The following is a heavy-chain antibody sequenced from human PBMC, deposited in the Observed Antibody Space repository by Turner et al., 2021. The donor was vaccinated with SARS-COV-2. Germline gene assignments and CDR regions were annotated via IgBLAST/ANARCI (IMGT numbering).Heavy chain of an antibody. CDR3: AKADSSSWYWGSCY. V-gene: IGHV3-23*01. J-gene: IGHJ4*02. D-gene: IGHD6-13*01. CDR1: GFTFSSYA. CDR2: SSGRGGST. Sequence: EVQLLESGGGLVQPGGSLRRSCSASGFTFSSYAMRCVRQAPGKGVEWVAASSGRGGSTLYADSVKGRFTISRDNSKNTLYMQMNSLRAEDTAVYYCAKADSSSWYWGSCYWGQGTLVTVSS.